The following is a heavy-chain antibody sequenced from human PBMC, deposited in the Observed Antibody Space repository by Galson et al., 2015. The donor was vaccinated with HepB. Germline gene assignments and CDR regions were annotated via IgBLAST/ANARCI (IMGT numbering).Heavy chain of an antibody. J-gene: IGHJ4*02. CDR2: IKRDGSET. D-gene: IGHD6-13*01. V-gene: IGHV3-7*03. CDR1: GFSFSTYW. CDR3: ASGRTSWLGYLDF. Sequence: SLRLSCAASGFSFSTYWVTWVRQAPGKGLEWVAMIKRDGSETYYVDSVKGRFTISRDNAKSSLYLQMNSLRAEDTAVYYCASGRTSWLGYLDFWGQGTLVTVSS.